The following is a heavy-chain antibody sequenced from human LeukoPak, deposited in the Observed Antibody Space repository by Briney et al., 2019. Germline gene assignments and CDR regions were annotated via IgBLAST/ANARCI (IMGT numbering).Heavy chain of an antibody. D-gene: IGHD2-2*01. CDR2: INPNSGGT. CDR1: RYTFIDYY. Sequence: ASVKVSCKASRYTFIDYYIHWVRQAPGQGLEWMGWINPNSGGTSYAQKFQGRVTMTRDTSISTAYMDLSSLRSDDTAVYYCARIRYCDGISCYYIDYWGQGTLVTVSA. CDR3: ARIRYCDGISCYYIDY. V-gene: IGHV1-2*02. J-gene: IGHJ4*02.